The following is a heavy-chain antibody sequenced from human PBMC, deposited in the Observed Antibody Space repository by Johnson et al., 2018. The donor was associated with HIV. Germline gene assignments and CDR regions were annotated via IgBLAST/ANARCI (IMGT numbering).Heavy chain of an antibody. V-gene: IGHV3-30-3*01. Sequence: QVQLVESGGGVVQPGRSLRLSCAASGFTFSSYAMHWVRQAPGKGLEWVAVISYDGSNKYYAASVKGRFTISRYNSKNTLYLQINSLRAEDTAVYYCAREGIVDAFDIWGQGTMVTVSS. CDR2: ISYDGSNK. J-gene: IGHJ3*02. CDR1: GFTFSSYA. CDR3: AREGIVDAFDI. D-gene: IGHD3-22*01.